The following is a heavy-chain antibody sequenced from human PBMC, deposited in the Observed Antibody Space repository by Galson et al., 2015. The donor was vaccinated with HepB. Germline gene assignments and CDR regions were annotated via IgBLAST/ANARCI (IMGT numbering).Heavy chain of an antibody. CDR1: GFTVSSNY. Sequence: SLRLSCAASGFTVSSNYMSWVRQAPGKGLEWVSVIYSGGSTYYADSVKGRFTISRHNSKNTLYLQMNSLRAEDTAVYYCASSSSGYYSPFDYWGQGTLVTVSS. CDR3: ASSSSGYYSPFDY. V-gene: IGHV3-53*04. D-gene: IGHD3-22*01. J-gene: IGHJ4*02. CDR2: IYSGGST.